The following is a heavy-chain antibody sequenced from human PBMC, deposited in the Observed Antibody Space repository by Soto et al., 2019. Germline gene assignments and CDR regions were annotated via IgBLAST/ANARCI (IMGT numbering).Heavy chain of an antibody. CDR2: INSDGSST. D-gene: IGHD3-3*01. CDR1: GFTFSSYW. V-gene: IGHV3-74*01. CDR3: ARVVSDFWSGYYDYYYYYMDV. J-gene: IGHJ6*03. Sequence: GGSLRLSCAASGFTFSSYWMHWVRPAPGKGLGWVSRINSDGSSTSYADSVKGRFTISRDNAKNTLYLQMNSLRAEDTAVYYCARVVSDFWSGYYDYYYYYMDVWGKGTTVTVSS.